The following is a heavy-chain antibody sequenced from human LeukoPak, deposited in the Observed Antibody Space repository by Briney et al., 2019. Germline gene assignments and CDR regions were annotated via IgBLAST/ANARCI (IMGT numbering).Heavy chain of an antibody. Sequence: QPGGSLRFSCAASGFTFSSYGMHWVRQAPGKGLEWVAVISYDGSNKYYADSVKGRFTISRDNSKNTLYLQMNSLRAEDTAGYYCAKDATFQHGGQGTLVTVSS. CDR3: AKDATFQH. V-gene: IGHV3-30*18. CDR1: GFTFSSYG. J-gene: IGHJ1*01. CDR2: ISYDGSNK.